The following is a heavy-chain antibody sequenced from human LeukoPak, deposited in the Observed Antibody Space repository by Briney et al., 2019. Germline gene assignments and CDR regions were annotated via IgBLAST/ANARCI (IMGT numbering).Heavy chain of an antibody. CDR1: GYTFTGHY. J-gene: IGHJ3*02. CDR3: ASEYKYDSSGANAFDI. D-gene: IGHD3-22*01. V-gene: IGHV1-2*02. Sequence: ASVKVSCKASGYTFTGHYIHWVRQAPGQGLEWMGWIHPNTGGTKYAQKFQGRVTMTRDTSSSTAYMELSSLRSADTAVYYCASEYKYDSSGANAFDIWGQGTMVTVSS. CDR2: IHPNTGGT.